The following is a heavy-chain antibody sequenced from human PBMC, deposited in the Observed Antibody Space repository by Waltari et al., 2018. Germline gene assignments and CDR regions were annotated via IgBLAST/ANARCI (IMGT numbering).Heavy chain of an antibody. CDR1: GFPFGSYG. D-gene: IGHD2-21*02. J-gene: IGHJ2*01. Sequence: EVQLVESGGGLVQPGGSLRLPCAASGFPFGSYGMHWVRQAPGKGLVWVSRINSDGSAIYYADSVKGRFTISRDNAKNTLFLQMSSLRAEDTAVYYCARVAVTTPWYFDLWGRGTLVTVSS. V-gene: IGHV3-74*01. CDR3: ARVAVTTPWYFDL. CDR2: INSDGSAI.